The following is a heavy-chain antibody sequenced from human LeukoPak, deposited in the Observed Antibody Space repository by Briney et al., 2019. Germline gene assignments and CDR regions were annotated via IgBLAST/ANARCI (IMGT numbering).Heavy chain of an antibody. V-gene: IGHV3-21*01. CDR2: ISSSSSYI. CDR1: GFTFSSYS. J-gene: IGHJ2*01. Sequence: PGGSLRLSCAASGFTFSSYSMNWVRQAPGKGLEWVSSISSSSSYIYYADSVKGRFTISRDNAKNSRYLQMNSLRAEDTAVYYCARDYYDSSGYYREDWYFDLWGRGTLVTVSS. CDR3: ARDYYDSSGYYREDWYFDL. D-gene: IGHD3-22*01.